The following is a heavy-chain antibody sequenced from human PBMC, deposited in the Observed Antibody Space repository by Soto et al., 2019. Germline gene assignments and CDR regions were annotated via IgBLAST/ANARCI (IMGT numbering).Heavy chain of an antibody. CDR3: ARDGGDIVVVGGWL. CDR2: INPSCGST. CDR1: GYTFTSYY. V-gene: IGHV1-46*03. Sequence: QVQLVQSGAEVKKPGASVKVSCKASGYTFTSYYMHWVRQAPGQGLEGMGIINPSCGSTSYAQKFQGRVTMPRDTSPSKVYMELSSLRSEDTAVYYCARDGGDIVVVGGWLWGQGTLVTVSS. D-gene: IGHD2-15*01. J-gene: IGHJ4*02.